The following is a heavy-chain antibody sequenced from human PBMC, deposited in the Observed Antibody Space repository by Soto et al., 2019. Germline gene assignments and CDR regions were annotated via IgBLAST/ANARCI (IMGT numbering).Heavy chain of an antibody. CDR2: LIPIVGTA. D-gene: IGHD2-2*02. J-gene: IGHJ4*02. CDR3: ARSSWGYCSSTSCYNYFDY. Sequence: SVKVSCKASGGSFSRYAISWGRQAPGHGLAWMGGLIPIVGTANYAQKFQGRVTITADESTSTAYMELSSLRSEDTAVYYCARSSWGYCSSTSCYNYFDYWGQGTLVTVSS. V-gene: IGHV1-69*13. CDR1: GGSFSRYA.